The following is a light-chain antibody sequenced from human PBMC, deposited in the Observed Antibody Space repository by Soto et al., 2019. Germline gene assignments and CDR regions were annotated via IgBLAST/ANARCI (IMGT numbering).Light chain of an antibody. CDR1: RYIIKF. J-gene: IGKJ5*01. CDR3: PQYATLPIS. CDR2: DAS. Sequence: DVQITHSPSSLSSSVGYIFTITCQASRYIIKFLNWYQQRPGKAPKLLLYDASNLQNGVPSSFSGSGSGTDFTFSISSLQPEDIATYYCPQYATLPISFGQGTRLEIK. V-gene: IGKV1-33*01.